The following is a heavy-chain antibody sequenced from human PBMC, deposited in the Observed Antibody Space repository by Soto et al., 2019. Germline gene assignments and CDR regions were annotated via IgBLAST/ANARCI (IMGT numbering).Heavy chain of an antibody. CDR3: AKDAYTYHEFWIGHKSGFDY. J-gene: IGHJ4*02. Sequence: GGSLRLSCAASGFTFSSCGMHWVRQAPGKGQEWVAVISYDGSNKYYADSVKGRFTISRANSKNTLYLQMNSLRAEATAVYYFAKDAYTYHEFWIGHKSGFDYWGQGTLVTVSS. CDR2: ISYDGSNK. CDR1: GFTFSSCG. V-gene: IGHV3-30*18. D-gene: IGHD3-3*01.